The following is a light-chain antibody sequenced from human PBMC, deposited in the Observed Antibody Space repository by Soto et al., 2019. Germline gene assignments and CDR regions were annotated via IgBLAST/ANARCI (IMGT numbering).Light chain of an antibody. CDR2: KAS. V-gene: IGKV1-5*03. Sequence: DIQMTQSPSTLSASVGDRVTITCRASQSISSWVAWYRQKPGKAPKLLIQKASSLESGVPTRFSGSGSGTEFTLTISSLQPDDFATYYCHQYSIFSLTFGGGTKVEIK. J-gene: IGKJ4*01. CDR3: HQYSIFSLT. CDR1: QSISSW.